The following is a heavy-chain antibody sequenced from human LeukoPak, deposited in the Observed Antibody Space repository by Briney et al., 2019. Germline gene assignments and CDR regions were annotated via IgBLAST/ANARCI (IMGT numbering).Heavy chain of an antibody. Sequence: SETLSLTCTVSGGSISSSPFSWGWIRQPPGKGLEWIGSIYYSGSTYYNPSLKSRVTISVDTSKNQFSLKLNSVTAADTAVYYCARYDSGSYYRYFDYWGQGTLVTVSS. D-gene: IGHD1-26*01. CDR3: ARYDSGSYYRYFDY. CDR2: IYYSGST. J-gene: IGHJ4*02. V-gene: IGHV4-39*07. CDR1: GGSISSSPFS.